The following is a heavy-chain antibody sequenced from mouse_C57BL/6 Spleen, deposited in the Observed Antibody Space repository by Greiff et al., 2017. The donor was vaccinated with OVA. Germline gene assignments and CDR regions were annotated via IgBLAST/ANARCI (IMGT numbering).Heavy chain of an antibody. CDR1: GYSITSGYY. V-gene: IGHV3-6*01. CDR3: ARAGTGYYFDY. CDR2: ISYDGSN. Sequence: EVQLKESGPGLVKPSQSLSLTCSVPGYSITSGYYWNWIRQFPGNKLEWMGYISYDGSNNYNPSLKNRISITRDTSKNQFFLKLNSVTTEDTATYYCARAGTGYYFDYWGQGTTLTVSS. D-gene: IGHD3-3*01. J-gene: IGHJ2*01.